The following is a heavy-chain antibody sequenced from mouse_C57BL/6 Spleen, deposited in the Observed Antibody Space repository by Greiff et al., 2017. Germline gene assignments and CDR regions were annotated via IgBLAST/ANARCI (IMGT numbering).Heavy chain of an antibody. CDR1: GFTFSDYY. J-gene: IGHJ1*03. Sequence: EVMLVESEGGLVQPGSSMKLSCTASGFTFSDYYMAWVRQVPEKGLEWVANINYDGSSTYYLDSLKSRFIISRDNAKNMLYLQLSSLKSEDTATYYCAREGYYYGSSGWYFDVWGTGTTVTVSS. V-gene: IGHV5-16*01. D-gene: IGHD1-1*01. CDR3: AREGYYYGSSGWYFDV. CDR2: INYDGSST.